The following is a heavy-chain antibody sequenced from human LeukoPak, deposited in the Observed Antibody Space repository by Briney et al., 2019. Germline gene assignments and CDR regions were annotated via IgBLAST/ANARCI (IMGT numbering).Heavy chain of an antibody. J-gene: IGHJ6*03. CDR1: GFTFSNYA. Sequence: GGSLRLSCAASGFTFSNYAMSWVRQAPGKGLEWVSAIGGGDFSTYYADSVKGRFTISRDNSKNTLYLQVNNLRTEDTALYYCAKTSLSDASGHYYYMDVWGKGTTVTVSS. CDR3: AKTSLSDASGHYYYMDV. D-gene: IGHD3-3*01. V-gene: IGHV3-23*01. CDR2: IGGGDFST.